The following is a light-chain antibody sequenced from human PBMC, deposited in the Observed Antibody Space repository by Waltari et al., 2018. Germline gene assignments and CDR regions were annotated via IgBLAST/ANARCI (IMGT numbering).Light chain of an antibody. J-gene: IGLJ2*01. V-gene: IGLV2-11*01. Sequence: QSALTQPRTESGSPGQSVTISCTGTSSDVGGYNYVSWYPQHPGKAPTRMIYDVSKRPSGVPDRFSGSKSGNTASLTISGLQAEDEADYYCCSYAGSYTWVFGGGTKLTVL. CDR2: DVS. CDR3: CSYAGSYTWV. CDR1: SSDVGGYNY.